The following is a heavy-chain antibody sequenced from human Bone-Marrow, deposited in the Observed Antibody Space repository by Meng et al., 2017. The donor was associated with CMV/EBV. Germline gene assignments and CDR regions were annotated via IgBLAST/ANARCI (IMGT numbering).Heavy chain of an antibody. CDR3: ARDTHGSNNPGVTFDY. D-gene: IGHD3-10*01. CDR2: IKQDGTER. J-gene: IGHJ4*02. Sequence: GESLKISCAASGFTFSSYWMTWVRQAPGKGLECVANIKQDGTERNYVDSVKGRFTISRDNAKNSLYLQMSSLSAEDTAVYYCARDTHGSNNPGVTFDYWGQGTLVTVSS. V-gene: IGHV3-7*01. CDR1: GFTFSSYW.